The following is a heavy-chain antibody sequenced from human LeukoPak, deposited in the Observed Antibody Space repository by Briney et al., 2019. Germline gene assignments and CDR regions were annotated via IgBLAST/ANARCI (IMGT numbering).Heavy chain of an antibody. Sequence: SETLSLTCTVSGGSISSYYWSWIRQPPGKGLEWIGEINHSGSTNYNPSLKSRVTISVDTSKSQFSLKLSSVTAADTAVYYCARGRHGIVVVPAAIYRAFDIWGQGTMVTVSS. CDR1: GGSISSYY. V-gene: IGHV4-34*01. J-gene: IGHJ3*02. CDR3: ARGRHGIVVVPAAIYRAFDI. CDR2: INHSGST. D-gene: IGHD2-2*01.